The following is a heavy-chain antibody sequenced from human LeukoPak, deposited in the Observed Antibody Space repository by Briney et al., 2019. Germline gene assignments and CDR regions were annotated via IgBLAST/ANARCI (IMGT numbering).Heavy chain of an antibody. CDR3: ARNIVVVPTVTGAFDV. CDR2: IYHSGST. CDR1: GYSISSGCY. V-gene: IGHV4-38-2*01. D-gene: IGHD2-2*01. J-gene: IGHJ3*01. Sequence: SETLSLTCAVSGYSISSGCYWGWIRQPPGKGLEWIGSIYHSGSTYYNPSLKSRVTISVDTSKNQFSLKLSSVTAADTAMYYCARNIVVVPTVTGAFDVWGQGTMVTVSS.